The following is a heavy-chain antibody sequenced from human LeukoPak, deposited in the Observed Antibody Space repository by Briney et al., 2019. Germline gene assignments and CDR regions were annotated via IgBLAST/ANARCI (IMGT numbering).Heavy chain of an antibody. CDR3: ARAPLMLASDAFDI. V-gene: IGHV4-34*01. Sequence: SETLSLTCAVYGGSFSGYYWSWIRQPPGKGLEWIGEINHSGSTNYNPSLKSRVTISVDTSKNQFPLKLSSVTAADTAVYYCARAPLMLASDAFDIWGQGTMATVSS. CDR1: GGSFSGYY. J-gene: IGHJ3*02. D-gene: IGHD2-8*01. CDR2: INHSGST.